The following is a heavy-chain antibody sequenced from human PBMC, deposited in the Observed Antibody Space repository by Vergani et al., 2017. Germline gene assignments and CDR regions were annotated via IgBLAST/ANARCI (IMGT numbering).Heavy chain of an antibody. CDR3: ARVRRGNRGYYMDV. D-gene: IGHD2/OR15-2a*01. V-gene: IGHV3-48*03. Sequence: EVQLVESGGGLVQPGGSLRLSCAASGFTFSSYEMNWVRQAPGKGLEWVSYISSSGSTIYYADSVKGRFTISRDNAKNSLYLQMNSLRAEDTAVYYCARVRRGNRGYYMDVWGKGTTVTVSS. CDR1: GFTFSSYE. J-gene: IGHJ6*03. CDR2: ISSSGSTI.